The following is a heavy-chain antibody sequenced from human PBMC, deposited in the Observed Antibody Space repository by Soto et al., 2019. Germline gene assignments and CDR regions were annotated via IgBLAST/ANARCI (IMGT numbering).Heavy chain of an antibody. Sequence: GASVKVSCKASGYTFTSYGISWVRQAPGQGLEWMGWISAYDGNTNYAQKLQGRVTMTTDTSTSTAYMELSSLRSEDTAVYYCAADRYRDYLYDYWGRGTLVTVSS. D-gene: IGHD4-17*01. CDR2: ISAYDGNT. J-gene: IGHJ4*02. CDR3: AADRYRDYLYDY. CDR1: GYTFTSYG. V-gene: IGHV1-18*01.